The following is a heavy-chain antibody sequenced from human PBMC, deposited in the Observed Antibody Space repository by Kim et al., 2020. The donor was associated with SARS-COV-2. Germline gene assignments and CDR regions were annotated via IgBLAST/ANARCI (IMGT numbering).Heavy chain of an antibody. CDR3: ARGGLVHDYGDYGTWFDP. D-gene: IGHD4-17*01. V-gene: IGHV4-4*02. CDR2: IYHSGST. CDR1: GGSISSSNW. Sequence: SETLSLTCAVSGGSISSSNWWSWVRQPPGKGLEWIGEIYHSGSTNYNPSLKSRVTISVDKSKNQFSLKLSSVTAADTAVYYCARGGLVHDYGDYGTWFDPWGQGTLVTVSS. J-gene: IGHJ5*02.